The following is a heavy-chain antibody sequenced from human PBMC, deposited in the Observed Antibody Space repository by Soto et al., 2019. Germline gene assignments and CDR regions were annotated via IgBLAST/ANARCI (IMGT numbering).Heavy chain of an antibody. CDR1: GFTFSSYS. D-gene: IGHD3-10*01. V-gene: IGHV3-21*01. Sequence: EVQLVESGGGLVKPGGSLRLSCAASGFTFSSYSMNWVRQAPGKGLEWVSSISSSRSYIYYADSVKGRFTISRDNAKNSLYLQMNSLRAEDTAVYYCARDLMNYYGSGSYSYFDYWGQGTLVTVSS. CDR3: ARDLMNYYGSGSYSYFDY. CDR2: ISSSRSYI. J-gene: IGHJ4*02.